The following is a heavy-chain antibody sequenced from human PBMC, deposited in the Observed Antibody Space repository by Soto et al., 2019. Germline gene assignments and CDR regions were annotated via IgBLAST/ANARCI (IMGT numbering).Heavy chain of an antibody. V-gene: IGHV3-23*01. Sequence: GGSLRLSCAASGFTFSSFAMSWVRQAPGKGLEWVSAISGSGGSTYYADSVKGRFTISRDNSKNTLYLQMNSLRAEDTAVYYCAKDPRDSPTASDYWGQGTLVTVSS. CDR3: AKDPRDSPTASDY. J-gene: IGHJ4*02. CDR2: ISGSGGST. CDR1: GFTFSSFA. D-gene: IGHD4-17*01.